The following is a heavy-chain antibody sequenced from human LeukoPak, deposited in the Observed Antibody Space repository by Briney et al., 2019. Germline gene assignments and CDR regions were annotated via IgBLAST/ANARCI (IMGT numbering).Heavy chain of an antibody. Sequence: GGSLRLSCAASGFTFSSYSMNWVRQAPGKGLEWVSSISSSSSYIYYADSVKGRFTISRDNAKNSLYLQMNSLRAEDTAVYYCARDPAGEYQLLYPDFDYWGQGTLVTVSS. V-gene: IGHV3-21*01. D-gene: IGHD2-2*02. CDR2: ISSSSSYI. CDR1: GFTFSSYS. CDR3: ARDPAGEYQLLYPDFDY. J-gene: IGHJ4*02.